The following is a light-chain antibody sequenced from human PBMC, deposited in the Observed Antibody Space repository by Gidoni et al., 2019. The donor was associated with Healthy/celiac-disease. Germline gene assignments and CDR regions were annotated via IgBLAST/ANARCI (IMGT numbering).Light chain of an antibody. CDR1: QSVTSS. Sequence: IVMTQSPGTLSVSPGDRATLSCRASQSVTSSLAWYQQKPGQAPRLLIFAASTRATGIPARFSGSGSGTEFTLTISSLQSEDFAVYYCQQYNNWPRGTFGGGTKVEIK. CDR3: QQYNNWPRGT. CDR2: AAS. V-gene: IGKV3-15*01. J-gene: IGKJ4*01.